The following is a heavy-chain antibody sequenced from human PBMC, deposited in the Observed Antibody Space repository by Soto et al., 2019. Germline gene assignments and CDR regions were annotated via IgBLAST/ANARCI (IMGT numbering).Heavy chain of an antibody. V-gene: IGHV3-33*01. Sequence: QVQLVESGGGVVQPGRSLRLSCVASVVSFSTYGMHWVRQAPGKGLEWVASIWHDGIYKFHADAVKGRFAISRDNSMNSLYLQMNSLTVEDTAMYYCATEGGVGYGSSWGAFWGQGTLVTVSS. CDR1: VVSFSTYG. D-gene: IGHD6-13*01. CDR2: IWHDGIYK. J-gene: IGHJ4*02. CDR3: ATEGGVGYGSSWGAF.